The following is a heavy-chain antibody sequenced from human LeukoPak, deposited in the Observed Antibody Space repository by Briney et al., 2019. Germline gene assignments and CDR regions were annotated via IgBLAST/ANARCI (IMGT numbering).Heavy chain of an antibody. CDR3: ARGPGSYYRGTYFDY. V-gene: IGHV1-69*13. Sequence: ASVKVSCKASGGTFSSYAISWVRPAPGQGLEWMGGIIPIFGTANYAQKFQGRVTITADESTSTAYMELSSLRSEDTAVYYCARGPGSYYRGTYFDYWGQGTLVTVSS. D-gene: IGHD3-10*01. J-gene: IGHJ4*02. CDR1: GGTFSSYA. CDR2: IIPIFGTA.